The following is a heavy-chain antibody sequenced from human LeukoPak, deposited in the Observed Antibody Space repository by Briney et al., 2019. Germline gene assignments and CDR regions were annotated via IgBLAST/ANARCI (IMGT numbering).Heavy chain of an antibody. D-gene: IGHD3-10*01. V-gene: IGHV1-18*01. J-gene: IGHJ4*02. CDR3: APYSYASGSYYSFDH. Sequence: ASVKVSCKASGYTFTSYGISWVRQAPGQGLEWMGWISAYNGNTNYAQKLQGRVTMTTGTSTSTAYMELRSLRSDDTAAYYCAPYSYASGSYYSFDHWGQGTLVTVSA. CDR1: GYTFTSYG. CDR2: ISAYNGNT.